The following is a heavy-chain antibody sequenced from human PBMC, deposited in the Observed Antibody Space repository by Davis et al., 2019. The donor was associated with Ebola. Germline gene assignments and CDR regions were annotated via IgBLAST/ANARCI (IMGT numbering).Heavy chain of an antibody. D-gene: IGHD6-13*01. Sequence: GGSLKISCAASGFTFSSYSMNWVRQAPGKGLEWVSSISSSSSYIYYADSVKGRFTISRDNAKNSLYLQMNSLRAEDTAVYYCARTYSSSWNFDYWGQGTLVTVSS. CDR1: GFTFSSYS. V-gene: IGHV3-21*01. CDR3: ARTYSSSWNFDY. CDR2: ISSSSSYI. J-gene: IGHJ4*02.